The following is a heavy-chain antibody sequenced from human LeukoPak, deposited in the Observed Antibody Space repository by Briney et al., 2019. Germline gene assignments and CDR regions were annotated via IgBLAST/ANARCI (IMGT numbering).Heavy chain of an antibody. V-gene: IGHV3-48*02. CDR2: ISSSSSTI. CDR1: GFTFSSYS. J-gene: IGHJ4*02. D-gene: IGHD6-6*01. Sequence: GGSLRLSCAASGFTFSSYSMNWVRQAPGKGLEWVSYISSSSSTIYYADSVKGRFTISRDNAKNPLYLQMNSLRDEGTAVYYCARDAARQLVLFDYWGQGTLVTVSS. CDR3: ARDAARQLVLFDY.